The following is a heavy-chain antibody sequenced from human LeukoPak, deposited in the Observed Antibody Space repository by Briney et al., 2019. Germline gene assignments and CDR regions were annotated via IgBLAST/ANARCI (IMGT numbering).Heavy chain of an antibody. Sequence: SETLSLTCTVSGGSISSSIYSWGWIRQPPGKGLEWIGRIYYSGSTYYNPSLKSRVTISVDTSKNQFSLKLSSVTAADTAVYYCARRPSVTTFVWFDPWGQGTLVTVSS. D-gene: IGHD4-17*01. V-gene: IGHV4-39*01. CDR1: GGSISSSIYS. J-gene: IGHJ5*02. CDR3: ARRPSVTTFVWFDP. CDR2: IYYSGST.